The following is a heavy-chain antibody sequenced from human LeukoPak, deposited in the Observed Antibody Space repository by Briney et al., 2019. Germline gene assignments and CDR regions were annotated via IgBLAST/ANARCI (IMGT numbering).Heavy chain of an antibody. D-gene: IGHD6-19*01. V-gene: IGHV4-4*07. CDR3: ARGGSGWYQPFYFDY. CDR2: IYTSGST. Sequence: SETLSLTCTVSGGSISSYYWSWIRQPAGKGLEWIGRIYTSGSTNYNPSLKSRVTISVDTSKNQFSLKLSSVTAADTAVYYCARGGSGWYQPFYFDYWGQGTLVTVSS. J-gene: IGHJ4*02. CDR1: GGSISSYY.